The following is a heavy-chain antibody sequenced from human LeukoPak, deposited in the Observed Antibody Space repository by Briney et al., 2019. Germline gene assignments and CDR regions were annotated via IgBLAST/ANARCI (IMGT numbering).Heavy chain of an antibody. J-gene: IGHJ4*02. CDR2: ISSSSSYI. V-gene: IGHV3-21*01. CDR3: ASVSTAVAGTSGDC. D-gene: IGHD6-19*01. CDR1: GFTFSGYS. Sequence: GGSLRLSCAASGFTFSGYSMNWVRQAPGKGLEWVSSISSSSSYIYYADSVKGRFTISRDNAKNSLYLQMNSLRAEDTAVYYCASVSTAVAGTSGDCWGQGTLVTVSS.